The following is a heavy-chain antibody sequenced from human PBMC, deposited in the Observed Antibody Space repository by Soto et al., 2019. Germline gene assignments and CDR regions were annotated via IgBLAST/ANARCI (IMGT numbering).Heavy chain of an antibody. CDR2: IIPIFGTA. Sequence: QVQLVQSGAEVKKPGSSVKVSCKASGGTFSSYAISWVRQAPGQGLEWMGGIIPIFGTANYAQKFQGRVTITGDESTRIAYLELSSLISADTAVSDCARGGGDYGSGSDYNLFDYWGQGTLVTVSS. CDR3: ARGGGDYGSGSDYNLFDY. D-gene: IGHD3-10*01. J-gene: IGHJ4*02. V-gene: IGHV1-69*01. CDR1: GGTFSSYA.